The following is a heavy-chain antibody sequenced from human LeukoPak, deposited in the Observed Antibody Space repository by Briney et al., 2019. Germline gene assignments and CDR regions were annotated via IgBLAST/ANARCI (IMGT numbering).Heavy chain of an antibody. CDR3: ARDGAITMVRGVSSAEGFDY. J-gene: IGHJ4*02. D-gene: IGHD3-10*01. CDR2: ISSSGSTI. CDR1: GFTFSDYY. Sequence: PGGSLRLSCAASGFTFSDYYMSWIRQAPGKGLEWVSYISSSGSTIYYADSVKGRFTISRDNAKNSLYLQMNSLRAEDTAVYYCARDGAITMVRGVSSAEGFDYWGQGTLVTVSS. V-gene: IGHV3-11*01.